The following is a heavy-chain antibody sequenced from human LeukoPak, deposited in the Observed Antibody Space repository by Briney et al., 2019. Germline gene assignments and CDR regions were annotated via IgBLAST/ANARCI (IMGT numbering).Heavy chain of an antibody. D-gene: IGHD3-10*01. V-gene: IGHV4-4*07. CDR1: GGSISSYY. CDR2: IHTSGST. Sequence: PSETLSLTCTVSGGSISSYYWSWIRQPAGKGLEWIGRIHTSGSTNYNPSLKSRVTMSVDTSKNQFSLKLSSVTAADTAVYYCARDSYYYGSGSSTNWFDPWGQGTLVTVSS. J-gene: IGHJ5*02. CDR3: ARDSYYYGSGSSTNWFDP.